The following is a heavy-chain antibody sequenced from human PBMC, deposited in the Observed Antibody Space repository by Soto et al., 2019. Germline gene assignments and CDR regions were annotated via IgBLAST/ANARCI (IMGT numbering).Heavy chain of an antibody. CDR1: GASVGSGGYY. J-gene: IGHJ5*02. D-gene: IGHD2-21*01. CDR2: IKYSGTT. V-gene: IGHV4-31*03. Sequence: QVQLQESGPGLVKASQTLSLTCTVSGASVGSGGYYWSWIRQVPGKGLEWIGYIKYSGTTHYSPSLKCRVNISFDKSKNQVFLNLSFVTGADTAVYFCARDVGDTVYPYWFAPGAKGSRVTVST. CDR3: ARDVGDTVYPYWFAP.